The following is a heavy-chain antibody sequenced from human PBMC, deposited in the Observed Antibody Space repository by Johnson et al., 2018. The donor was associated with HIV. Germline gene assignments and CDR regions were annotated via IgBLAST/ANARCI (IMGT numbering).Heavy chain of an antibody. J-gene: IGHJ3*02. CDR2: ISSSGSTI. D-gene: IGHD3-9*01. CDR1: GFTVINNY. Sequence: QVQLVESGGGLVQPGGSLRVSCAPSGFTVINNYMSWIRQAPGKGLEWVSYISSSGSTIYYADSVKGRFTISRENDKKSVFLQMTSLRAEDSAVYYCVREKDSLMIFSKDAFDIWGQGTAVTVSS. CDR3: VREKDSLMIFSKDAFDI. V-gene: IGHV3-11*04.